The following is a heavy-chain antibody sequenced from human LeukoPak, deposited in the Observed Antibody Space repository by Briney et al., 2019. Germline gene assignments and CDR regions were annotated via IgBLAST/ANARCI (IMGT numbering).Heavy chain of an antibody. Sequence: GGSLRLSCVASGFTVSSNYMSWVRQAPGKGLEWVSGISWNSGSIGYADSVKGRFTISRDNAKNSLYLQMNSLRAEDMALYYCAKDKGYCSGGSCYSSAFDIWGQGTMVTVSS. J-gene: IGHJ3*02. D-gene: IGHD2-15*01. CDR3: AKDKGYCSGGSCYSSAFDI. CDR1: GFTVSSNY. V-gene: IGHV3-9*03. CDR2: ISWNSGSI.